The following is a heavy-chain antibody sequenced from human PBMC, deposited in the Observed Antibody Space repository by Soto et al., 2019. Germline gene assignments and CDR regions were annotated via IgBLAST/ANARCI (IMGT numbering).Heavy chain of an antibody. D-gene: IGHD1-26*01. V-gene: IGHV3-48*03. J-gene: IGHJ5*02. CDR2: ISSSGSDT. CDR3: ASLSGSYGFDP. CDR1: GFSFSSYE. Sequence: AQLVESGGDLVQPGGSLRLSSAGSGFSFSSYEMNWVRQAPGKGLEWVSYISSSGSDTYYADSVKARFTISRDNAQNLLYLQMNRLRAEDKAVYYCASLSGSYGFDPWGQGTLVTVSS.